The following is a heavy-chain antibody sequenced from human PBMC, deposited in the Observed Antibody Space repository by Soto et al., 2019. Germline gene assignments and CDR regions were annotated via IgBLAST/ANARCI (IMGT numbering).Heavy chain of an antibody. CDR2: IKQDGSEK. V-gene: IGHV3-7*03. D-gene: IGHD6-13*01. CDR3: ARVYSSSWYYYYYYMDV. J-gene: IGHJ6*03. Sequence: GGSLRLSCAASGFTFSSYWMSWVRQAPGKGLEWVANIKQDGSEKYYVDSVKGRFTISRDNAKNSLYLQMNSPRAEDTAVYYCARVYSSSWYYYYYYMDVWGKGTTVTVSS. CDR1: GFTFSSYW.